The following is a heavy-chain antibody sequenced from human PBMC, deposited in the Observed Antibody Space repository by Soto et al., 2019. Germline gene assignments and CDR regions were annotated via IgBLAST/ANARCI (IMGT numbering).Heavy chain of an antibody. Sequence: ASVKVSCKASGYTFTSYAMHWVRQAPGQRLEWMGWINAGNGNTKYSQKFQGRVTITRDTSAITAYMELSSVRSEDTAVYYCARDFWNYGYYYMDDWGKGTTVTISS. CDR1: GYTFTSYA. J-gene: IGHJ6*03. D-gene: IGHD1-1*01. CDR2: INAGNGNT. CDR3: ARDFWNYGYYYMDD. V-gene: IGHV1-3*01.